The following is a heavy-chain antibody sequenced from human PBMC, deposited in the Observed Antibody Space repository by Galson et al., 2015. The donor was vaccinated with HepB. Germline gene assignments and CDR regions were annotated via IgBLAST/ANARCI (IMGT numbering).Heavy chain of an antibody. CDR2: IFRSGIILSGGST. D-gene: IGHD1-26*01. Sequence: SLRLSCTASGFTFSSYTMSWVRQAPGKGLEWVPTIFRSGIILSGGSTYYADSVKGRFIISRDNSKNTLYLQMNSLSAEDTAVYYCAISGSGARSSPYHWGQGTLVTVSS. CDR3: AISGSGARSSPYH. CDR1: GFTFSSYT. J-gene: IGHJ4*02. V-gene: IGHV3-23*01.